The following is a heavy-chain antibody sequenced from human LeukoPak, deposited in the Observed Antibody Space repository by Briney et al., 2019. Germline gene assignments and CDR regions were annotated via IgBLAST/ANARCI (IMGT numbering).Heavy chain of an antibody. CDR2: ISSSSSYI. CDR3: ARDWYHAIDY. CDR1: GFTFTSYT. Sequence: GGSLRLSCAASGFTFTSYTMNWVRQAPGKGLEWVSSISSSSSYIYYADSLKGRFTISRDNAKNTLYLEMNSLRVEDTAVYYCARDWYHAIDYWGQGTLVTVSS. J-gene: IGHJ4*02. V-gene: IGHV3-21*01. D-gene: IGHD2-2*01.